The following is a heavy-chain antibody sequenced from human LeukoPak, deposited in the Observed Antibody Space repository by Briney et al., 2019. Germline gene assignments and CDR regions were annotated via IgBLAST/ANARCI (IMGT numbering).Heavy chain of an antibody. CDR1: GFTFSSYA. D-gene: IGHD3-22*01. CDR2: ISYDGSNK. CDR3: ARGSYYYDSSGYYF. J-gene: IGHJ4*02. V-gene: IGHV3-30-3*01. Sequence: HTGGSLRLSCAASGFTFSSYAMHWVRQAPGKGLEWVAVISYDGSNKYYADSVKGRFTISRDNSKNTLYLQMNSLRAEDTAVYYCARGSYYYDSSGYYFWGQGTLATVSS.